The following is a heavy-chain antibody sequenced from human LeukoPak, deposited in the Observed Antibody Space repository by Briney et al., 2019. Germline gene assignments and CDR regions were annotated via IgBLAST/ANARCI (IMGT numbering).Heavy chain of an antibody. Sequence: GGSLRLSCAASGFTFDDYGMSWVRQAPGKGLEWVSGINWNGGSTGYADSVKGRFTISRDNAKNSLYLQMNSLRAEDTALYYCATRSGSYDYGAFDIWGQGTMVTVSS. CDR2: INWNGGST. CDR3: ATRSGSYDYGAFDI. D-gene: IGHD3-10*01. V-gene: IGHV3-20*04. CDR1: GFTFDDYG. J-gene: IGHJ3*02.